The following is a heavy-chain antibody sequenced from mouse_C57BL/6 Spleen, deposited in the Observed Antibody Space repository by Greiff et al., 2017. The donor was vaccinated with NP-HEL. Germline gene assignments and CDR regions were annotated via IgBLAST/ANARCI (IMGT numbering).Heavy chain of an antibody. D-gene: IGHD2-3*01. Sequence: VQLKESGAELVRPGASVKLSCTASGFNIKDYYMHWVKQRPEQGLEWIGRIDPEDGDTEYAPKFQGKATMTAHTSSNTAYLQRSSLTSEDTAVYYCTPIYDGYLDYWGQGTTLTVSS. CDR1: GFNIKDYY. CDR2: IDPEDGDT. J-gene: IGHJ2*01. CDR3: TPIYDGYLDY. V-gene: IGHV14-1*01.